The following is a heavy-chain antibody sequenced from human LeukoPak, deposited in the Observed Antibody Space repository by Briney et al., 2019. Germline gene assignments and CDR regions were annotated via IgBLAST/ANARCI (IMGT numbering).Heavy chain of an antibody. V-gene: IGHV3-7*01. Sequence: GGSLRLSCAASGFTFSSYWMSWVRQAPGKGLEWVANIKQDGSENYYVDSVKGRFTISRDNAKNSRYLQMNSLRAEDTAVYYCARDSAIAAMGYWGQGTLVTVSS. CDR3: ARDSAIAAMGY. CDR2: IKQDGSEN. CDR1: GFTFSSYW. D-gene: IGHD6-13*01. J-gene: IGHJ4*02.